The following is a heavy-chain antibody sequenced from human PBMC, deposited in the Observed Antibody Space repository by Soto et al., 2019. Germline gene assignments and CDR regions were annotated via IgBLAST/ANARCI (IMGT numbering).Heavy chain of an antibody. J-gene: IGHJ4*02. CDR3: ARPRYYYDSSGYYVDY. D-gene: IGHD3-22*01. CDR2: ISAYNGNT. V-gene: IGHV1-18*01. CDR1: GYTFTSYG. Sequence: ASVKVSCKASGYTFTSYGISWVRQAPGQGLEWMGWISAYNGNTNYAQKLQGRVTMTTDTSTSTAYMELRSLRSDDTAVYYCARPRYYYDSSGYYVDYWGQGTLVTVPS.